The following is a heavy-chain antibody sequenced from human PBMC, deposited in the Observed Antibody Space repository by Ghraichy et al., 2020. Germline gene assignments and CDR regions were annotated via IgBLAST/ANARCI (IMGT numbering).Heavy chain of an antibody. CDR1: GYTFTSYD. CDR2: MNPNSGNT. D-gene: IGHD3-3*01. CDR3: ARRQLRFLEWFHYYYYGMDV. V-gene: IGHV1-8*01. Sequence: ATVKVSCKASGYTFTSYDINWVRQATGQGLEWMGWMNPNSGNTGYAQKFQGRVTMTRNTSISTAYMELSSLRSEDTAVYYCARRQLRFLEWFHYYYYGMDVWGQGTTVTVSS. J-gene: IGHJ6*02.